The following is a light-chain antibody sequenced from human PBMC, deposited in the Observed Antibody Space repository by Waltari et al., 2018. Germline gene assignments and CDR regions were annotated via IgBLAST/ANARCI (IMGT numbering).Light chain of an antibody. CDR3: QQYSNWPL. CDR1: QSVSSN. CDR2: GAS. Sequence: EAELTQSPATLSVSPGERATLSCRSSQSVSSNLAWYQQKPGQAPRLLSSGASTRATGIPARFSGRGSGTEFTLTISSLQSEDFAVYYCQQYSNWPLFGQGTKLEIK. J-gene: IGKJ2*01. V-gene: IGKV3-15*01.